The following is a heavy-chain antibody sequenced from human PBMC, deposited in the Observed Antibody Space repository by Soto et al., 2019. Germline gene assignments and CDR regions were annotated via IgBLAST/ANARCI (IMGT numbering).Heavy chain of an antibody. CDR2: ISQSGNT. D-gene: IGHD6-6*01. V-gene: IGHV4-34*01. J-gene: IGHJ5*02. Sequence: SETLSLTCSIYSGSFSGYYWSWIRQPPGKGLGWIGEISQSGNTNYSPSLKSRVSISIDTSKKQFSLNLASVSAADTAVYYCARALKVSGSSPTRPDLWGQAPLLTVSS. CDR3: ARALKVSGSSPTRPDL. CDR1: SGSFSGYY.